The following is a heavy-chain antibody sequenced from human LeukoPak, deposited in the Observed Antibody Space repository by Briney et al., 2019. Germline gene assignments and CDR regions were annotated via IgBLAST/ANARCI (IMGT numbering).Heavy chain of an antibody. Sequence: SETLSLTCAVYGESFSSYYWSWIRQPPGKGLEWIGEINHSGSTNYNPSLKSRVTISVDTSKNQFSLKLSSVTAADTAVYYCARGVDTAMVSEFDYWGQGTLVTVSS. CDR1: GESFSSYY. V-gene: IGHV4-34*01. CDR2: INHSGST. CDR3: ARGVDTAMVSEFDY. J-gene: IGHJ4*02. D-gene: IGHD5-18*01.